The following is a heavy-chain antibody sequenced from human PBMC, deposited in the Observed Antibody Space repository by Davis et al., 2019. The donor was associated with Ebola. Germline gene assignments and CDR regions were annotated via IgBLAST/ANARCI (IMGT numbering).Heavy chain of an antibody. V-gene: IGHV3-30-3*01. Sequence: GESLKISCAASGFTFSSYAMHWVRQAPGKGLEWVAVISYDGSNKYYADSVKGRFTISRDNSKNTLYLQMNSLRGEDTAVYYCAKDRIAAAGTYFDYWGQGTLVTVSS. J-gene: IGHJ4*02. CDR2: ISYDGSNK. D-gene: IGHD6-13*01. CDR3: AKDRIAAAGTYFDY. CDR1: GFTFSSYA.